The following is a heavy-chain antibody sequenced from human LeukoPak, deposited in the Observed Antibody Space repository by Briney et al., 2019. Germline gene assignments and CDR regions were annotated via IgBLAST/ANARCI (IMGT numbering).Heavy chain of an antibody. Sequence: GESLKISCKGSGYSFTNNWITWVRQMPGKGLEWMGRIDPSDSYTDYSPSFQGHVTISADKSISTAYLQWSSLKASDTAMYYCARLERNYVVYWGQGTLVTVSS. D-gene: IGHD1-1*01. CDR2: IDPSDSYT. V-gene: IGHV5-10-1*01. J-gene: IGHJ4*02. CDR3: ARLERNYVVY. CDR1: GYSFTNNW.